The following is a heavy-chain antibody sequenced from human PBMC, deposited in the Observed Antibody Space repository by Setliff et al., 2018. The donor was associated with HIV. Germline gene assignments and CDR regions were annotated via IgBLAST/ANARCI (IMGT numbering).Heavy chain of an antibody. J-gene: IGHJ6*03. CDR1: GYSFTNYY. V-gene: IGHV1-46*01. CDR3: ARDGDSSGWYGYYYYMDV. D-gene: IGHD6-19*01. CDR2: INPSSGDT. Sequence: ASVKVSCKASGYSFTNYYIHWVRQAPGQGLEWMGVINPSSGDTLYAQNFQGRITVTRDTSTSTVYMELSSLRSEDTAVYYCARDGDSSGWYGYYYYMDVWGKGTTVTV.